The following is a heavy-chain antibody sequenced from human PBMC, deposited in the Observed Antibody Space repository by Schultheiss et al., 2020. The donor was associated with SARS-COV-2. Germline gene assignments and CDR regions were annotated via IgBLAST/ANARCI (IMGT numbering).Heavy chain of an antibody. V-gene: IGHV5-51*01. CDR1: EYSFSNYW. Sequence: KVSCKGSEYSFSNYWIGWVRQMPGKGLEWMGIIYPGDSDTRYSPSFQGQVTISVDKSISTAYVQWSSLEASDTAMYFCAIVSSIVGVTPDAFHIWGQGTTVTVSS. D-gene: IGHD1-26*01. J-gene: IGHJ3*02. CDR3: AIVSSIVGVTPDAFHI. CDR2: IYPGDSDT.